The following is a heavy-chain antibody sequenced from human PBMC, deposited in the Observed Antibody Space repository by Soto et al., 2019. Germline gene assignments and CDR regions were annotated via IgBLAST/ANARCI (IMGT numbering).Heavy chain of an antibody. Sequence: QVQLQESGPGLVKPSGTLSLTCAVSGGSFTSNNWWTWVRQPPGQGLEWIGEIYRTGSTNYNPSLKSRVTISLDKTENQFSLKVTSLTAADTAVYYCARRDSGTSVDYWGQGTLVTVSS. V-gene: IGHV4-4*02. CDR3: ARRDSGTSVDY. CDR1: GGSFTSNNW. CDR2: IYRTGST. D-gene: IGHD1-7*01. J-gene: IGHJ4*02.